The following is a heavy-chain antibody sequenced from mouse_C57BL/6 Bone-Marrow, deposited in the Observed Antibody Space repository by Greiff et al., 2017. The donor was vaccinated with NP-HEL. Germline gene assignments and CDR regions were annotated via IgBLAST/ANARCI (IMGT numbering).Heavy chain of an antibody. CDR2: IYIGNGYT. CDR1: GYTFTSYG. D-gene: IGHD2-3*01. Sequence: VHVKQSGAELVRPGSSVKMSCKTSGYTFTSYGINWVKQRPGQGLEWIGYIYIGNGYTEYNEKFKGKATLTSDTSSSTAYMQLSSLTSEDSAIYFCARSGYYQGYYFDYWGQGTTLTVSS. CDR3: ARSGYYQGYYFDY. J-gene: IGHJ2*01. V-gene: IGHV1-58*01.